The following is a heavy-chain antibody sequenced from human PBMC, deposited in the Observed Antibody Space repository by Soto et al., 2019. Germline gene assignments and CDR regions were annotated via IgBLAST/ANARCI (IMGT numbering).Heavy chain of an antibody. D-gene: IGHD5-12*01. J-gene: IGHJ3*02. CDR3: ALIERDGYNSDAFDI. CDR1: GFSLSTSGVG. CDR2: IYWDDDK. Sequence: QITLKESGPTLVKPKQTLTLTCTFSGFSLSTSGVGVGWIRQPPGKALEWLALIYWDDDKRYSPSLKSRLTITKDTSKNQVVLTMTNMDPVDTATYYCALIERDGYNSDAFDIWGQGTMVTVSS. V-gene: IGHV2-5*02.